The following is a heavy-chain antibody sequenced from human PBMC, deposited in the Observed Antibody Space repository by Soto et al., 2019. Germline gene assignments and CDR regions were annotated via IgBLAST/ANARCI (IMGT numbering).Heavy chain of an antibody. CDR1: GGSISSSNW. CDR3: ARVSGSYYYGMDV. J-gene: IGHJ6*02. V-gene: IGHV4-4*02. CDR2: IYHSGST. D-gene: IGHD1-26*01. Sequence: QVQLQESGPGLVKPSGTLSLTCAVSGGSISSSNWWSWVRQPPGKGREWIGEIYHSGSTNYNPSLKRRVTISVDKSKNQFSLKLSSVTAADTAVYYCARVSGSYYYGMDVWGQGTTVTVSS.